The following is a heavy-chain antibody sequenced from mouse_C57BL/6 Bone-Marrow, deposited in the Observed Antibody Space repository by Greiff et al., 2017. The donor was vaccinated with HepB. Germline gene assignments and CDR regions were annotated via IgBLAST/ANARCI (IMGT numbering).Heavy chain of an antibody. Sequence: EVKLQESGGGLVQPGGSLKLSCAASGFTFSDYYMYWVRQTPEKRLEWVAYISNGGGSTYYPDTVKGRFTISRDNAKNTLYLQMSRLKSEDTAMYYCARHRDYDEGFAYWGQGTLVTVSA. J-gene: IGHJ3*01. CDR1: GFTFSDYY. CDR3: ARHRDYDEGFAY. CDR2: ISNGGGST. V-gene: IGHV5-12*01. D-gene: IGHD2-4*01.